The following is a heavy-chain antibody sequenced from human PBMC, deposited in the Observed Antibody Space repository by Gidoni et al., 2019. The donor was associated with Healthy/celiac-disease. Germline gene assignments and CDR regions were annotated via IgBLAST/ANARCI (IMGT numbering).Heavy chain of an antibody. CDR2: ISSSGSTI. CDR1: GFTFSSYD. Sequence: EVQLVESGGGLVQPGGSLRLSCAASGFTFSSYDMNWVRQAPGKGLEWVSYISSSGSTIYYADSVKGRFTISRDNAKNSLYLQMNSLRAEDTAVYYCARALRDGYNLNWFDPWGQGTLVTVSS. CDR3: ARALRDGYNLNWFDP. D-gene: IGHD5-12*01. J-gene: IGHJ5*02. V-gene: IGHV3-48*03.